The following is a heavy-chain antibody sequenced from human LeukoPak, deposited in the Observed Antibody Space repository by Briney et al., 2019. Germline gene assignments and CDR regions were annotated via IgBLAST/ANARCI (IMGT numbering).Heavy chain of an antibody. CDR1: GGTFSSYA. D-gene: IGHD2-15*01. CDR2: IITIFGKA. CDR3: ASPRYCSGGSCYVDAFDI. Sequence: SVKVSCKASGGTFSSYAISWVRQAPEQGLEWMGRIITIFGKANYAQKFQGRVTISPDQSTSTAYMELSSLRTEDTAVYYCASPRYCSGGSCYVDAFDIWGQGTMVTVSS. J-gene: IGHJ3*02. V-gene: IGHV1-69*15.